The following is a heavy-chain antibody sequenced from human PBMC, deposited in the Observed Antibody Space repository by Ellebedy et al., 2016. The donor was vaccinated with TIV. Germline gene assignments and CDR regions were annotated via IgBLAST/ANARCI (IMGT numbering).Heavy chain of an antibody. D-gene: IGHD2-21*02. V-gene: IGHV3-33*01. CDR1: GYTFTSYY. CDR2: IWYDGSNK. Sequence: SCKASGYTFTSYYIHWVRQAPGKGLEWVAVIWYDGSNKYYADSVKGRFTISRDNAKNSLYLQMNSLRAEDTAVYYCARAPPIVVVTQPIDYWGQGTLVTVSS. CDR3: ARAPPIVVVTQPIDY. J-gene: IGHJ4*02.